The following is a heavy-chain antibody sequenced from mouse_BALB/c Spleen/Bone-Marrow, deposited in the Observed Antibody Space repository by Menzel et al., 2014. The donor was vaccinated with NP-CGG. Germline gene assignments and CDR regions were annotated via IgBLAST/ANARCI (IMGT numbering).Heavy chain of an antibody. V-gene: IGHV1-84*02. J-gene: IGHJ1*01. CDR3: ARILYWYFDV. CDR1: GYTFTDYY. CDR2: IYPGSGNT. Sequence: QVHVKQSGPELVKPGASVKISCKASGYTFTDYYINWVKQKPGQGLEWIGWIYPGSGNTKFNERFKGKATLTVDTSSSTAYMQLSSLTSEDTAVYFCARILYWYFDVWGAGTTATVSS.